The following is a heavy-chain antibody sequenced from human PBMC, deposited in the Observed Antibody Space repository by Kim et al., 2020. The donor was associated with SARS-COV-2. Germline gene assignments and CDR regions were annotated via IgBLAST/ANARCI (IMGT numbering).Heavy chain of an antibody. CDR3: ARALLGYTVFDY. D-gene: IGHD5-12*01. V-gene: IGHV4-30-2*01. Sequence: YYNPSLKSRVTISVDRSKNQFSLKLSSVTAADTAVYYCARALLGYTVFDYWGQGTLVTVSS. J-gene: IGHJ4*02.